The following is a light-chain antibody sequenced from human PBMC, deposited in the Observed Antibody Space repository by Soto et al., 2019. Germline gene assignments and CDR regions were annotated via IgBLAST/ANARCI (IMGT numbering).Light chain of an antibody. CDR1: QTISGNY. V-gene: IGKV3-20*01. J-gene: IGKJ5*01. CDR2: GAS. CDR3: QPFVYVFP. Sequence: EIVLTQSPGTLSLSPGERATLSCRASQTISGNYVAWYQHKTGQAPRLLIYGASSRATGIPDRFSGSGSGQLFTLTLTIQEPQDFAVYYCQPFVYVFPFGQGTRL.